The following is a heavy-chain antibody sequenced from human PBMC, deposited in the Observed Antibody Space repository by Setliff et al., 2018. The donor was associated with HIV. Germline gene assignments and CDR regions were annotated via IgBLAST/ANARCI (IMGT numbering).Heavy chain of an antibody. CDR2: IHYTGST. J-gene: IGHJ4*02. CDR1: GGSVSSVNYY. V-gene: IGHV4-61*03. Sequence: SETLSLTCSVSGGSVSSVNYYWSWIRQPPGKGLEWIGYIHYTGSTTYNPSLKSRVTISVDTSKNLFSLRLSSVTAADTAVYYCARGSKGGFFDYWGQGTLVTVSS. D-gene: IGHD3-16*01. CDR3: ARGSKGGFFDY.